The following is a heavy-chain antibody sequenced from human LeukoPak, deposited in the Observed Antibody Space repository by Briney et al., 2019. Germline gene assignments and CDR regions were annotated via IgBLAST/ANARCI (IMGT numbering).Heavy chain of an antibody. CDR2: IYYSGST. D-gene: IGHD5-18*01. V-gene: IGHV4-59*08. CDR3: ARHRVRSGYSYGYVTD. Sequence: SETLSLTCTVSGGSMNNYYWTWIRQPPGKGLEWIAYIYYSGSTNYNPSLKSRVTISVDTSKNQFSLKLSSVTAADTAVYYCARHRVRSGYSYGYVTDWGQGTLVTVSS. J-gene: IGHJ4*02. CDR1: GGSMNNYY.